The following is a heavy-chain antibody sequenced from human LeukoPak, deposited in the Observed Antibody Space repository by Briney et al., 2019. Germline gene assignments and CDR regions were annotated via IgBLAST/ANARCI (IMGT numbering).Heavy chain of an antibody. CDR2: ISSSGSTI. J-gene: IGHJ4*02. V-gene: IGHV3-48*03. CDR1: GFTFSSYE. D-gene: IGHD1-26*01. CDR3: TREAQWELPDRTNTFDY. Sequence: GGSLRLSCAASGFTFSSYEMNWVRQAPGKGLEWVSYISSSGSTIYYADSVKGRFTISRDNAKNSLYLQMNSLKTEDTAVYYCTREAQWELPDRTNTFDYWGQGTLVTVSS.